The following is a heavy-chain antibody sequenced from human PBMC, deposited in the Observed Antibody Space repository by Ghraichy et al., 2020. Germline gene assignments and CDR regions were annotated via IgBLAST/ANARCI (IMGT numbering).Heavy chain of an antibody. D-gene: IGHD4-23*01. Sequence: SDTLSLTCSVSGGSIGSYYWSWIRQPAGKGLEWIGYIYHSGTANYNPSLRSRVTISVDTSQNQFSLNLRSVTAADTAVYYCARHMDLGGNSLYYGMDVWGRGTTVIVSS. CDR1: GGSIGSYY. CDR3: ARHMDLGGNSLYYGMDV. J-gene: IGHJ6*02. CDR2: IYHSGTA. V-gene: IGHV4-59*08.